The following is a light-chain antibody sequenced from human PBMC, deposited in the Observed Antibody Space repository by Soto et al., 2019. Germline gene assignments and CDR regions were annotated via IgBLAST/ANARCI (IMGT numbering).Light chain of an antibody. Sequence: ESVLTQSPATLSLSPGERATLSCRASQNVGSLLAWSQQKPGQAPRLLIYDASNRAAGVPARFSGSGSGTDFTLTISSLEPEDFAIYYCHERTNWRITFGQGTRLETK. J-gene: IGKJ5*01. CDR2: DAS. CDR1: QNVGSL. V-gene: IGKV3-11*01. CDR3: HERTNWRIT.